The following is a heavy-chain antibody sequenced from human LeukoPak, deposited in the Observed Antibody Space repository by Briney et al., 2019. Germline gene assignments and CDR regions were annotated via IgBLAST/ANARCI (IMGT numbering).Heavy chain of an antibody. CDR1: GYTFSSYY. CDR3: ARDPGATRYYYDSSGYPDY. CDR2: INPSGGST. Sequence: GASVKVSCKASGYTFSSYYMHWVRQAPGQGLEWMGGINPSGGSTSYAQKFQGRVTMTTDTSTSTAYMELRSLRSDDTAVYYCARDPGATRYYYDSSGYPDYWGQGTLVTVSS. J-gene: IGHJ4*02. V-gene: IGHV1-46*01. D-gene: IGHD3-22*01.